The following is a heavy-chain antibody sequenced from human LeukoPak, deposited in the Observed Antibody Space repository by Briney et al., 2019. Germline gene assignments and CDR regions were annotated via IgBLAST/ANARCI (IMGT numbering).Heavy chain of an antibody. CDR2: INHSGST. CDR3: ARGRISFYYYDSSGYLDY. V-gene: IGHV4-34*01. CDR1: GGSFSGYY. J-gene: IGHJ4*02. D-gene: IGHD3-22*01. Sequence: PSETLSLTCAVYGGSFSGYYWSWIRQPPGKGLEWIGEINHSGSTNYNPSLKSRVTISVDTSKNQFSLKLSSVTAADAAVYYCARGRISFYYYDSSGYLDYWGQGTLVTVSS.